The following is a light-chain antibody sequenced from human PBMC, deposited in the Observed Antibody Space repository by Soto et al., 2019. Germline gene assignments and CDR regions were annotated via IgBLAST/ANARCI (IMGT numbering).Light chain of an antibody. V-gene: IGLV1-44*01. CDR1: SSNIGSNT. CDR2: SNS. J-gene: IGLJ1*01. CDR3: AAWDDSLNGLYV. Sequence: QSVLTQPPSASGTPGQTVTISCSGSSSNIGSNTVNWYQQLPGTAPKLLIYSNSQRPSGVPDRFSGSRSGTSASLAISGLQSEDEADYYCAAWDDSLNGLYVFGTGTKLTVL.